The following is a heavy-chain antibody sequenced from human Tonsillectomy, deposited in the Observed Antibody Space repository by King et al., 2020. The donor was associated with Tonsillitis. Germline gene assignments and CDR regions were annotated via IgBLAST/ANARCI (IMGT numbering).Heavy chain of an antibody. CDR1: GYTFTSYD. Sequence: VQLVESGAEVKKPGASVKVSCKASGYTFTSYDINWVRQATGQGLEWMGWMNPNSGNTGYAQKFQGRVTKTRNTSISNAYMELSSLRSEDTAIYYCARGPRTTVTKNWFDPWGQGTLVTVSS. CDR3: ARGPRTTVTKNWFDP. CDR2: MNPNSGNT. J-gene: IGHJ5*02. V-gene: IGHV1-8*01. D-gene: IGHD4-17*01.